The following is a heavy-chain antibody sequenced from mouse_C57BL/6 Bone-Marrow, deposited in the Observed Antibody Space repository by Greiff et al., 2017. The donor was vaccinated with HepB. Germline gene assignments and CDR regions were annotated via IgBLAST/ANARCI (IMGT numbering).Heavy chain of an antibody. CDR3: AREGSMVTTPYYAMDY. Sequence: EVQLVESGGGLVKPGGSLKLSCAASGFTFSDYGMHWVRQAPEKGLEWVAYISSGSSTIYYADTVKGRFTISRDNAKNNLFLQMTSLRSEDTARYYCAREGSMVTTPYYAMDYWGQGTSVTVSS. CDR1: GFTFSDYG. J-gene: IGHJ4*01. CDR2: ISSGSSTI. V-gene: IGHV5-17*01. D-gene: IGHD2-2*01.